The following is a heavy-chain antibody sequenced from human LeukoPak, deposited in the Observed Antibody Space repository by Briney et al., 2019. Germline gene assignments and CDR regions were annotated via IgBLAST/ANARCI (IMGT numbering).Heavy chain of an antibody. CDR2: ISYDGSNK. D-gene: IGHD6-19*01. J-gene: IGHJ4*02. CDR1: GFTFSSYA. V-gene: IGHV3-30-3*01. CDR3: ARFRSGWYMDY. Sequence: PGGSLRLSCAASGFTFSSYAMHWVRQAPGKGLEWVAVISYDGSNKYYADSVKGRFTISRDNSKNTLYLQMSSLRVEDTAVYYCARFRSGWYMDYWGQGTLVTVSS.